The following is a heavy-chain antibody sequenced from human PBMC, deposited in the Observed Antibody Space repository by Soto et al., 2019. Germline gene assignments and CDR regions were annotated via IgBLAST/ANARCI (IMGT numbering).Heavy chain of an antibody. V-gene: IGHV3-30-3*01. J-gene: IGHJ4*02. CDR2: ISYDGSNK. CDR3: ASSNRGSWSSSLDY. Sequence: QVQLVESGGGVVQPGRSLRLSCAASGFTFSSYAMHWVRQAPGKGLEWVAVISYDGSNKYYADSVKGRFTISRDNSKNTLYLQMNSLRAEDTAVYYCASSNRGSWSSSLDYWGQGTLVTVYS. D-gene: IGHD6-6*01. CDR1: GFTFSSYA.